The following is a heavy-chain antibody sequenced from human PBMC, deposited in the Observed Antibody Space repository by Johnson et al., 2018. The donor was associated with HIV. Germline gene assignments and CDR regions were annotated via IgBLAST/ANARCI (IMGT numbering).Heavy chain of an antibody. CDR2: ISWNSGSI. D-gene: IGHD6-19*01. J-gene: IGHJ3*02. CDR3: AKVFKVRVAGAFDI. CDR1: GFTFDDYA. Sequence: VQLVESGGGLVQPGRSLRLSCVASGFTFDDYAMHWVRQAPGKGLEWVSGISWNSGSIGYADSVRGRFTISRDNAKNSLYLQVNSLRADDTALYYCAKVFKVRVAGAFDIWGQGTMVTVSS. V-gene: IGHV3-9*01.